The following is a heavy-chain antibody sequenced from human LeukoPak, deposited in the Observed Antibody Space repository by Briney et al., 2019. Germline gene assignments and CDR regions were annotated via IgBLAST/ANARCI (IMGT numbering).Heavy chain of an antibody. V-gene: IGHV1-18*01. Sequence: ASVKVSCKASAYTFTRYGISWVRQAPGQGLEWMGWISAYNGYTNYARNLQGRVTMTTETSTSTAYMELRSLTSDDTAVYYCARQAYCTSTNCYAPRDDAFDIWGQGTMVTVSS. D-gene: IGHD2-2*01. CDR2: ISAYNGYT. J-gene: IGHJ3*02. CDR1: AYTFTRYG. CDR3: ARQAYCTSTNCYAPRDDAFDI.